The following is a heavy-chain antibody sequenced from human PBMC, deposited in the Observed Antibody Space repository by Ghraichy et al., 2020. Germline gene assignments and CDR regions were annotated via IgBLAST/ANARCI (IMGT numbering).Heavy chain of an antibody. D-gene: IGHD7-27*01. J-gene: IGHJ4*02. CDR3: ARVGGNNWGSYDY. Sequence: GGSLRLSCAASGFTVSNNYMSWVRQAPGKGLEWVSVIYSGGSTYYADSVKGRFTISRDNSKNTLYLQMNSLRAEDTAVYYCARVGGNNWGSYDYWGQGTLVTVSS. V-gene: IGHV3-53*01. CDR2: IYSGGST. CDR1: GFTVSNNY.